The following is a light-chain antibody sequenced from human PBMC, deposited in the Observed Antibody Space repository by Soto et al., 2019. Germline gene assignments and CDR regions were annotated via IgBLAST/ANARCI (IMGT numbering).Light chain of an antibody. Sequence: DIGMTHSEPSLPAAPCEPVCGACRSSKLILHSNGYNYLDWYLQKPGQHKQIMIYLGSNRASGVNDRFSGSGSGTDFTLKIRRVEAEDVGVYYCMKALQTQITVGKGKQLEIK. V-gene: IGKV2-28*01. CDR1: KLILHSNGYNY. J-gene: IGKJ5*01. CDR3: MKALQTQIT. CDR2: LGS.